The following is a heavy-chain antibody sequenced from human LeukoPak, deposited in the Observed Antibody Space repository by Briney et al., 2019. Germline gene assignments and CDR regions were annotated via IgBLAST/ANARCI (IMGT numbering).Heavy chain of an antibody. CDR1: GGSISSYY. V-gene: IGHV4-59*08. CDR2: IYYSGST. D-gene: IGHD2-2*01. J-gene: IGHJ4*02. CDR3: ARLPSGTSFDY. Sequence: PSETLSLTCTVSGGSISSYYWSWIRQPPGKGLEWIGYIYYSGSTNYNPSLKSRVPISVDTSKNQFSLKLSSVTAADTAVYYCARLPSGTSFDYWGQGTLVTVSS.